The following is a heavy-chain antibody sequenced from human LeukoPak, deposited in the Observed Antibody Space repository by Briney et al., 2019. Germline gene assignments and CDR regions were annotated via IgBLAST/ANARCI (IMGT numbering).Heavy chain of an antibody. Sequence: ASVKVSCKASGYTFTVTGFYLLWVAPAPGQGLEWMGCINPSSGGTDYAQRFQGRITMTRATSISTAYMELSSVRADDTALYYGARVPHRGTIVELPGTILDAFDIWSQGTRVTVSS. D-gene: IGHD1-26*01. CDR2: INPSSGGT. V-gene: IGHV1-2*02. CDR1: GYTFTVTGFY. CDR3: ARVPHRGTIVELPGTILDAFDI. J-gene: IGHJ3*02.